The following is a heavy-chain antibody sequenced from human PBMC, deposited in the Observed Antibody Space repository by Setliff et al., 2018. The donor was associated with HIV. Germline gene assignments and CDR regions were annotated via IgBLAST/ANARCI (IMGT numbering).Heavy chain of an antibody. J-gene: IGHJ4*02. CDR1: GGSISSSNYY. V-gene: IGHV4-39*07. Sequence: SETLSLTCTVSGGSISSSNYYWGWIRQPPGKGLEWIGSLYYSGSTNYNPSLKSRVTMSVDTSKNQFSLKLDSMTAADTAVYYCAREEKLAVHTTRPPRFDCWGQGTLVTVSS. D-gene: IGHD5-18*01. CDR3: AREEKLAVHTTRPPRFDC. CDR2: LYYSGST.